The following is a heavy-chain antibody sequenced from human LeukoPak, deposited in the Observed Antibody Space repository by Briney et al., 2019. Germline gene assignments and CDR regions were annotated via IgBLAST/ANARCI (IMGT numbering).Heavy chain of an antibody. CDR3: ARGLTYYDFWSGHHPGSYYMDV. CDR1: GYSISSGYY. Sequence: PSDTLSLTCAVSGYSISSGYYWGWIRQPPGKGLEWIGCIYHSGSTYYNPSLKSRVTISVDTSKNQSSLKLSSVTAADPAVYYCARGLTYYDFWSGHHPGSYYMDVWGKGTTVTVSS. CDR2: IYHSGST. D-gene: IGHD3-3*01. V-gene: IGHV4-38-2*01. J-gene: IGHJ6*03.